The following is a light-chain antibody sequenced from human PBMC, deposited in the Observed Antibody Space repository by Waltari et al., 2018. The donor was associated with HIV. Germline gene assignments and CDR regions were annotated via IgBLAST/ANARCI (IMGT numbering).Light chain of an antibody. Sequence: QSVLAQPPSASGTPGQRVTISCSGSTSNIGGNTVSWYQQLPGTAPKLLIYSNNQRPSGCPDRFSGSTSGTSASLVISGLQSEDEADYYCAAWDDSLKGGAFGPGTKVTVL. CDR1: TSNIGGNT. CDR3: AAWDDSLKGGA. J-gene: IGLJ1*01. V-gene: IGLV1-44*01. CDR2: SNN.